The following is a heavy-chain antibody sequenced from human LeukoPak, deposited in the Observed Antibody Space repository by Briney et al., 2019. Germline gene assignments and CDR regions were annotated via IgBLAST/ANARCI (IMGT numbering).Heavy chain of an antibody. CDR1: GFXFSSYG. CDR2: IWYDGNTK. J-gene: IGHJ4*02. V-gene: IGHV3-33*01. CDR3: ARDDAGFCDY. Sequence: PGGSLRLSCAASGFXFSSYGMHWVRQAPGKGLEWVAVIWYDGNTKFYADSVKGRFTISRDNSKNTLYLQMNSLRAEDTGVYYCARDDAGFCDYWGQGTPVTVSS. D-gene: IGHD3-3*01.